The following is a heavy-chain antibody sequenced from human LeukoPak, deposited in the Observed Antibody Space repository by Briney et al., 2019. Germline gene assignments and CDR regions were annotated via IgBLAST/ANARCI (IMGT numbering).Heavy chain of an antibody. J-gene: IGHJ5*02. D-gene: IGHD1-26*01. CDR3: ARSLVVGATYPYH. Sequence: GGSLRLSCAASGFTFSSYEMNWVRQAPGKGLEWVSYISSSSTIYYADSVKGRFTISRDNAKNSLYLQLNSLRAEDTAVYYCARSLVVGATYPYHWGQGTLVTVSS. V-gene: IGHV3-48*03. CDR2: ISSSSTI. CDR1: GFTFSSYE.